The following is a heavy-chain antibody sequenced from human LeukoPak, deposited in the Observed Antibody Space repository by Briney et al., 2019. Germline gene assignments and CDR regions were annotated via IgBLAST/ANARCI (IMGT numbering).Heavy chain of an antibody. J-gene: IGHJ4*02. CDR1: GFTFNDHY. CDR3: ARGDDYNRRSFDY. D-gene: IGHD5-24*01. Sequence: GGSLRLSCAASGFTFNDHYMDWVRQAPGEGLEWVGCTRNKANSFTTEYAASVRGRFTISRDDSKNSLYLQMNSLKTEDTAVYYCARGDDYNRRSFDYWGQGTLVTVSS. CDR2: TRNKANSFTT. V-gene: IGHV3-72*01.